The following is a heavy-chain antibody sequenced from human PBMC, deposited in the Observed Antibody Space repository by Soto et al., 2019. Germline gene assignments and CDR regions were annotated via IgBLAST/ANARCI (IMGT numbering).Heavy chain of an antibody. Sequence: PGGSLRLSCAASGFTFSSYSMNWVRQAPGKGLEWVSYISSSSSTIYYADSVKGRFTISRDNSKNTLYLQMNSLRAEDTAVYYCAKDRLTSIFGVVISTIPDVWGKGTTVTVSS. V-gene: IGHV3-48*01. D-gene: IGHD3-3*01. J-gene: IGHJ6*04. CDR3: AKDRLTSIFGVVISTIPDV. CDR2: ISSSSSTI. CDR1: GFTFSSYS.